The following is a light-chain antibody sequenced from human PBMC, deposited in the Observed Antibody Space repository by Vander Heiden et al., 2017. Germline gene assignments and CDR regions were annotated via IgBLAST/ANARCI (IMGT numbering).Light chain of an antibody. CDR3: QQYSIDSPT. J-gene: IGKJ1*01. CDR2: DAS. Sequence: DIQMTQSPSTLSASVGDRVTITCRASQSITTWLAWYQQKPGKAPKLLIYDASSLQSGVPSRFSGSGSGTDFSLTISSLQPDDFATYYCQQYSIDSPTFGQGTKVEI. V-gene: IGKV1-5*01. CDR1: QSITTW.